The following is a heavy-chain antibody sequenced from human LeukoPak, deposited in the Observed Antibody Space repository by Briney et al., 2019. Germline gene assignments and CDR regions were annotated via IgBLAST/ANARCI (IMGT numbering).Heavy chain of an antibody. Sequence: GSLSLSCEASGFPFISYGMHWVRQAPGKGLEWVAVIWYDGSNKYYPDSVKGRFTISRDNSKNTLYLQMNSLRADDTAVYYCARAPPMVLGVITHNWFDPWGQGTLGTVSS. J-gene: IGHJ5*02. V-gene: IGHV3-33*01. D-gene: IGHD3-10*01. CDR2: IWYDGSNK. CDR1: GFPFISYG. CDR3: ARAPPMVLGVITHNWFDP.